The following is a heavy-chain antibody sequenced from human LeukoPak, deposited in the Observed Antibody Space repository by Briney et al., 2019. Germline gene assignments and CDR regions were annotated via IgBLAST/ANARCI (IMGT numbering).Heavy chain of an antibody. V-gene: IGHV3-23*01. CDR1: GFTFSIYA. Sequence: GGSLRLSCAASGFTFSIYAMSWVRQPPGNGLKWVSTISDSGGSTQFAGSVKSRFTISRDNSKNTLYLQMNSLRAEDTAVYYCAKDQLLPRGFDYWGQGTLVTVSS. J-gene: IGHJ4*02. CDR3: AKDQLLPRGFDY. D-gene: IGHD3-10*01. CDR2: ISDSGGST.